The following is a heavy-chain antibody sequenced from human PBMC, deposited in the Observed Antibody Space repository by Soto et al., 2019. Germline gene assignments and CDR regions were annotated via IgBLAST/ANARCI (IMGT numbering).Heavy chain of an antibody. J-gene: IGHJ4*02. CDR3: ARDGYGESTGDYGRFDY. CDR1: GGSFSGYY. D-gene: IGHD7-27*01. V-gene: IGHV4-34*01. Sequence: QVQLQQWGAGLLKPSETLSLTCAVYGGSFSGYYWSWIRQPPGKGLEWIGEINHSGSTNYNPSLKSRVTISVDTSKNQFSLKRGSVTAADTAVYYCARDGYGESTGDYGRFDYWGQGTLVTVSS. CDR2: INHSGST.